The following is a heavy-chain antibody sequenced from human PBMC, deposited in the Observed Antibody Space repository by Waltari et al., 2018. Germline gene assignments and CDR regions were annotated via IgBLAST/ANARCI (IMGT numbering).Heavy chain of an antibody. CDR3: TRGDGYTGFDY. CDR1: GDSVSSNSAA. CDR2: TYYRSKWYN. V-gene: IGHV6-1*01. Sequence: VQLQQSGPGLVKPSQTLSLTCSISGDSVSSNSAAWKWIRQSPSRGLEWLGRTYYRSKWYNDYAVSVKSRITIKPDTSRNQFSLQLNSVISEDTAVYYCTRGDGYTGFDYWGQGTLVTVSS. J-gene: IGHJ4*02. D-gene: IGHD5-12*01.